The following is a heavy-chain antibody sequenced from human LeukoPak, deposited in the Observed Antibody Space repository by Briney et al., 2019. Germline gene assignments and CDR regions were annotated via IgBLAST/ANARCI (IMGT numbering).Heavy chain of an antibody. V-gene: IGHV1-69*01. CDR1: GGTFSSYA. J-gene: IGHJ5*02. CDR3: AIDDITMVRGVRENGFDP. CDR2: IIPIFGTA. D-gene: IGHD3-10*01. Sequence: SVKVSCKASGGTFSSYAISWVRQAPGQGLEWMGGIIPIFGTANYAQKFQGRVTITADESTSTAYMELSSLRSEGTAVYYCAIDDITMVRGVRENGFDPWGQGTLVTVSS.